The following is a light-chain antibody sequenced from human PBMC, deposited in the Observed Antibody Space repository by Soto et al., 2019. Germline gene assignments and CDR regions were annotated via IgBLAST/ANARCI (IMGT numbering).Light chain of an antibody. CDR2: AAS. J-gene: IGKJ1*01. CDR1: QGISNY. Sequence: DIQMTQSPSSLSASVGDRVTITCRASQGISNYLVWYQQKPGKVPKLLIYAASTLQSGVPSWFSGSGSGTDSPITISRLQHEVVVSYYCQYYNGAPWTFGPGTKVEIK. V-gene: IGKV1-27*01. CDR3: QYYNGAPWT.